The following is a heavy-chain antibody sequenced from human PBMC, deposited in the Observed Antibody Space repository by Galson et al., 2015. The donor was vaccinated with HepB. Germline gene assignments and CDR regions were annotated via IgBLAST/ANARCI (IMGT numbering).Heavy chain of an antibody. CDR2: ISGSGSTT. J-gene: IGHJ4*02. V-gene: IGHV3-23*01. D-gene: IGHD1-26*01. Sequence: SLRLSCAASGFSFSGSAMDWVRQAPGKGLEWVSFISGSGSTTYYADSVRGRFTISRDNSKDTLYLQINILRPEDTAVYYCAKSCVSSWGHFDSWGQGTLVTVSS. CDR3: AKSCVSSWGHFDS. CDR1: GFSFSGSA.